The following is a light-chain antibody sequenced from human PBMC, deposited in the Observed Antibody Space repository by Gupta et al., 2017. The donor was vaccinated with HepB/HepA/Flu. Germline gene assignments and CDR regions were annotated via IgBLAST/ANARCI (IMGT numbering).Light chain of an antibody. CDR2: MGS. CDR3: MEGLQPVYT. Sequence: IVMTQSPLSLPVSPGGPASISCRSSQSPLRGTEYNYLDWYLQKPGQSPQLLIYMGSYRASGVPDRFGRSGSGTDFTLRISRVESEHAGVYYCMEGLQPVYTFGQGSNQQMK. CDR1: QSPLRGTEYNY. V-gene: IGKV2-28*01. J-gene: IGKJ2*01.